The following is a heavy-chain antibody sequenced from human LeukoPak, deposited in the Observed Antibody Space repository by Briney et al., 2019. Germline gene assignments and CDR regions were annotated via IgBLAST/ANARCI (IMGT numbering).Heavy chain of an antibody. Sequence: ASVKVSCKASGYTFTSYGISWVRQAPGQGLEWMGWISAYNGNTNYAQKLQGRVTMTTDTSTSTAYMELRSLRSDDTAVYYCARDLDPTNYYDSSGSQARVDYWGQGTLVTVSS. J-gene: IGHJ4*02. V-gene: IGHV1-18*01. CDR3: ARDLDPTNYYDSSGSQARVDY. CDR2: ISAYNGNT. D-gene: IGHD3-22*01. CDR1: GYTFTSYG.